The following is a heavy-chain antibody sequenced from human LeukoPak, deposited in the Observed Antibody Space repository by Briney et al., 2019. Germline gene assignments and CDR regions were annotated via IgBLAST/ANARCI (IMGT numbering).Heavy chain of an antibody. V-gene: IGHV3-23*01. D-gene: IGHD1-26*01. CDR3: AKDVGKWESLHFFDY. CDR2: ISGSGAST. J-gene: IGHJ4*02. Sequence: GGSLRLSCLTSGFTLSTNAMSWVRQAPGKGLEWISGISGSGASTYYADSVRGRFTISRDDSRNTLYLQMNSLRGDDTAVYYCAKDVGKWESLHFFDYWGQGTLVTVSS. CDR1: GFTLSTNA.